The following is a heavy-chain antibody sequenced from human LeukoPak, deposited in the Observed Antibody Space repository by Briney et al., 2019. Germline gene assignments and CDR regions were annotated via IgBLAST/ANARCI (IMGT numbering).Heavy chain of an antibody. J-gene: IGHJ3*02. V-gene: IGHV3-21*01. CDR1: GFTFSSYT. CDR2: ISTSSSYI. CDR3: ARDRGDAFDI. Sequence: GGSLRLSCAASGFTFSSYTMNWVRQGPGKGLEWVSSISTSSSYIHYADSVKGRFTISRDNAKNSLFLQMNSLRAEDTAVYFCARDRGDAFDIWGQGTMVTVSS.